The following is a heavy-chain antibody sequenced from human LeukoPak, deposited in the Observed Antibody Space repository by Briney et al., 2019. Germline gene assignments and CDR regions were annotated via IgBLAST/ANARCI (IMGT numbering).Heavy chain of an antibody. CDR2: IYTSGST. J-gene: IGHJ3*02. Sequence: PSDTLSLTCTVSGGSISSYYWSWLRHPAAKGREGIGRIYTSGSTNYNPSLKSRVTMSVDTSKNQFSLKLSSVTAADPAVYYCAIVCCAGATGAFDIWGQGTMVTVSS. V-gene: IGHV4-4*07. CDR1: GGSISSYY. CDR3: AIVCCAGATGAFDI. D-gene: IGHD1-26*01.